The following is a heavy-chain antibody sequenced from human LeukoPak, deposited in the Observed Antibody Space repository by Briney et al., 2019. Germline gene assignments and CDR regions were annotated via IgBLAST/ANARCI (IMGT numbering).Heavy chain of an antibody. D-gene: IGHD1-26*01. CDR1: GFTFSSFG. Sequence: GGSLRLSCAASGFTFSSFGMYWVRQAPGKGLDWVAAIWYDGTNNYYEDSVKGRFTISRDNSKNTLFLQMNNLRAEDTAVYYCARSGRSSGHYYLDNWGQGTPVIVSS. CDR2: IWYDGTNN. J-gene: IGHJ4*02. CDR3: ARSGRSSGHYYLDN. V-gene: IGHV3-33*01.